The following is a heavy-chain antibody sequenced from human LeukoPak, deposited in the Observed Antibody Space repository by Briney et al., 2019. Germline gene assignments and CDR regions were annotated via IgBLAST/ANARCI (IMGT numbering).Heavy chain of an antibody. Sequence: GGSLRLSCAASGFTFSSYSMNWVRQAPGKGLEWVSATGSNGVTYYADSVKGRFTISRDNSKNALYLQMNGLRADDTAVYYCGIRDTSDYYVFWGQGTLVTVSS. J-gene: IGHJ4*02. CDR3: GIRDTSDYYVF. V-gene: IGHV3-23*01. D-gene: IGHD3-22*01. CDR1: GFTFSSYS. CDR2: TGSNGVT.